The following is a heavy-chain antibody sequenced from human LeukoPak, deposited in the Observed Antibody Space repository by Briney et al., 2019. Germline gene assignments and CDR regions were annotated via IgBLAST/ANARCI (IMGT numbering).Heavy chain of an antibody. CDR3: ARDSSSTEYFQH. D-gene: IGHD6-6*01. CDR1: GFIFSTCT. V-gene: IGHV3-21*01. Sequence: GGSLRLSCAASGFIFSTCTMNWVRQAPGKGLEWVSSISSTSSYIFYADSVKGRFTISRDNAKNSLYLQMNSLRAEDTAVYYCARDSSSTEYFQHWGQGTLVTVSS. J-gene: IGHJ1*01. CDR2: ISSTSSYI.